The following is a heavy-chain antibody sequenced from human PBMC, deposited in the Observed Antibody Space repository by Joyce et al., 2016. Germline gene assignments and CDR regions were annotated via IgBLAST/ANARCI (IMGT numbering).Heavy chain of an antibody. D-gene: IGHD6-6*01. CDR3: ARHRKDSSFVQAFYHYYYMDV. Sequence: EVQLVQSGAEVKKPGESLKISCQGSGYSFTSYWIGWVRQMPGKGLEWMGMIHPYDSDSKYSPSLEGQVTLSADKSISTAYLQWSSLKASDTAIYYCARHRKDSSFVQAFYHYYYMDVWGKGTTVIVSS. V-gene: IGHV5-51*01. CDR2: IHPYDSDS. J-gene: IGHJ6*03. CDR1: GYSFTSYW.